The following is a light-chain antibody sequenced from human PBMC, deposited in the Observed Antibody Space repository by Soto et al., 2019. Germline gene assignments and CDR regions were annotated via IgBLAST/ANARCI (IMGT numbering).Light chain of an antibody. J-gene: IGLJ1*01. Sequence: QSVLTQPPSASGTPGQRVTVSCSGSSSNIASNTVNWYQQLPGTAPKLLIYSNDQRPSGVPDRFSASKSGTSASLAISGLQSEDEADYYCASWDDSLNGNVFGTGTKVTV. V-gene: IGLV1-44*01. CDR3: ASWDDSLNGNV. CDR2: SND. CDR1: SSNIASNT.